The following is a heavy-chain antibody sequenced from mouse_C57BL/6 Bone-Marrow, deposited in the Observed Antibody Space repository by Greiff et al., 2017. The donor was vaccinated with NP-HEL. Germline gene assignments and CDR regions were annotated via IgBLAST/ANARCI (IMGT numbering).Heavy chain of an antibody. J-gene: IGHJ1*03. D-gene: IGHD2-4*01. V-gene: IGHV5-4*01. CDR3: ARDLYDYDDGWYFDV. CDR2: LSDGGSYT. Sequence: EVKLVESGGGLVKPGGSLKLSCAASGFTFSSYAMSWVRQTPEKRLEWVATLSDGGSYTSYPDNVKVRFTISRDNAKNNLYLQMSHLKSEDTAMYYCARDLYDYDDGWYFDVWGTGTTVTVSS. CDR1: GFTFSSYA.